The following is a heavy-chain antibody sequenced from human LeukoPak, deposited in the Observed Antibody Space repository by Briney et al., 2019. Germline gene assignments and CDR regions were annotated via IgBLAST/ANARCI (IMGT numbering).Heavy chain of an antibody. Sequence: GASVKVSCKASGGTVSRFPISWVRQAPGQGLEWMGGIIPIFGTANYAQNFQGRATITADESTGTAYMELRSLRSEDTAVYYCARGQGYSYGPIDAFDIWGQGTMVTVSS. J-gene: IGHJ3*02. V-gene: IGHV1-69*13. CDR1: GGTVSRFP. D-gene: IGHD5-18*01. CDR3: ARGQGYSYGPIDAFDI. CDR2: IIPIFGTA.